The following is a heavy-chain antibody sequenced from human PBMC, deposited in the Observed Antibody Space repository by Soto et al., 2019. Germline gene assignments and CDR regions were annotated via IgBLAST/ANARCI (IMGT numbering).Heavy chain of an antibody. V-gene: IGHV3-74*01. CDR1: GFTFSSYW. CDR3: ARNPYYDILTGYENNWFDP. J-gene: IGHJ5*02. D-gene: IGHD3-9*01. Sequence: GGSLRLSCAASGFTFSSYWMHWVRQAPGKGLVWVSRINSDGSSTSYADSVKGRFTISRDNAKNTLYLQMNSLRAEDAAVYYYARNPYYDILTGYENNWFDPWGQGTLVTVSS. CDR2: INSDGSST.